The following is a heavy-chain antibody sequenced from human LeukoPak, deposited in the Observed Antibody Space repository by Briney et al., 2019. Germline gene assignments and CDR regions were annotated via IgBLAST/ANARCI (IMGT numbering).Heavy chain of an antibody. CDR3: AKRGYYYDSSGYYYFDY. J-gene: IGHJ4*02. CDR1: GFTFSSYA. D-gene: IGHD3-22*01. V-gene: IGHV3-23*01. CDR2: ISGSGGTT. Sequence: GGSLRLSCAASGFTFSSYAMSWVRQAPGKGLEWVSAISGSGGTTYFADSVKGRFTISRDNSKNTLYLQMNSLRAEDTAVYYCAKRGYYYDSSGYYYFDYWGQGTLATVSS.